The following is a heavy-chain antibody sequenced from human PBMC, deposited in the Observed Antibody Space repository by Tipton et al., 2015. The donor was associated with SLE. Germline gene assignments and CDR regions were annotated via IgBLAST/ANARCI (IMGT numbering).Heavy chain of an antibody. Sequence: GLVKPSETLSLTCTVSGGSISTTSYYWGWIRQPPGKGLEYIGRMFSSGNTIYNPSLRSRVTMSFDASKRQFSLQVTSVTAADTAVYYCARYRWRNLDNWGQGTLVTVSS. D-gene: IGHD1-26*01. CDR3: ARYRWRNLDN. CDR1: GGSISTTSYY. V-gene: IGHV4-61*05. CDR2: MFSSGNT. J-gene: IGHJ4*02.